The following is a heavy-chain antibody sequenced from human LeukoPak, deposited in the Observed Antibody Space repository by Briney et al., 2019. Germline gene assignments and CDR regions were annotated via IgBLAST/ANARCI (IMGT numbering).Heavy chain of an antibody. CDR3: ASGYSSGWPVY. D-gene: IGHD6-19*01. CDR2: NYTSGST. J-gene: IGHJ4*02. Sequence: SETLSLTCTVSGGSISSYYWSWIRQPAGKGLEWIGRNYTSGSTNYNPSLKSRVTMSVDTSKNQFSLKLSSVTAADTAVYYCASGYSSGWPVYWGQGTLVTVSS. V-gene: IGHV4-4*07. CDR1: GGSISSYY.